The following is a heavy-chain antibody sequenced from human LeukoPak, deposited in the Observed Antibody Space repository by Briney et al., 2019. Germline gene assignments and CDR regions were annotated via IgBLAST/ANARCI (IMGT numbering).Heavy chain of an antibody. V-gene: IGHV5-51*01. CDR1: GYSFTSYW. Sequence: GESLKISCKGSGYSFTSYWIGWVRQMPGKGLEWMGTIYPGDSDTRYSPSFQGQVTISADKSISTAYLQWSSLKASDTAMYYCARQGSSGYSYGFPFDYWGQGTLVTVSS. CDR3: ARQGSSGYSYGFPFDY. D-gene: IGHD5-18*01. CDR2: IYPGDSDT. J-gene: IGHJ4*02.